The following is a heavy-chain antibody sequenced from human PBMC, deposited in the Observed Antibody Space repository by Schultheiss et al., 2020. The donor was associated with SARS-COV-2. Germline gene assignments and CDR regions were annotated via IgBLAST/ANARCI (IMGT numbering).Heavy chain of an antibody. J-gene: IGHJ3*02. CDR1: GGSISSYY. CDR2: IYYSGST. CDR3: ARRTRDNDAFDI. Sequence: SETLSLTCTVSGGSISSYYWGWIRQPPGKGLEWIGSIYYSGSTYYNPSLKSRVTISVDTSKNQFTLKLSSVTAADTAVYYCARRTRDNDAFDIWGQGTMVTGSS. V-gene: IGHV4-39*01.